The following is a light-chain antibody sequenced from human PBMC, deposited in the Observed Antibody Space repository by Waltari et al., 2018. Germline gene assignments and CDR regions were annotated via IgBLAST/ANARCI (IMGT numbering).Light chain of an antibody. CDR3: SSYTTSFTLV. J-gene: IGLJ2*01. Sequence: QSALTQPASVSGSPGQPITISCTGTSRDVGGYNSVSWSQQHPGQAPQLMISDVSNRPSGISNRFSGSKSGNTASLTISGLQAEDEAHYYCSSYTTSFTLVFGGGTKLTVL. CDR1: SRDVGGYNS. V-gene: IGLV2-14*03. CDR2: DVS.